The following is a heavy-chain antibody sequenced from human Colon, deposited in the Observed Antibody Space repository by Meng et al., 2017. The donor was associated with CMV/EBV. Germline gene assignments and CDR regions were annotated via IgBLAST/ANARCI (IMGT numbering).Heavy chain of an antibody. J-gene: IGHJ5*02. CDR1: GFSFSSYA. V-gene: IGHV3-23*01. Sequence: GGSLRLSCAASGFSFSSYAMTWVRQAPGKGLEWVSTISGRGESTYYADSVKGRFTISRDNSKKTLYLQMDSLRAEDTAVYYCAKDLRIGPGDWFDPWGQGTLVTVSS. CDR3: AKDLRIGPGDWFDP. D-gene: IGHD2-15*01. CDR2: ISGRGEST.